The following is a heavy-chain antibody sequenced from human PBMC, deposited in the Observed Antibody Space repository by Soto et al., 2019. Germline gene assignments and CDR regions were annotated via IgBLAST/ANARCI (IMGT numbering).Heavy chain of an antibody. V-gene: IGHV3-74*01. CDR2: INPDGSTT. CDR1: GFTFSSYW. J-gene: IGHJ6*02. Sequence: LRRSCAASGFTFSSYWMHWVRETPGKGLGWVSRINPDGSTTTNADSVKGRFTNSRDNAKNTLYLQMNSLRAEDTAVYYCARVYSNSFRFYYHYQGMDVWGQGTTVTVSS. D-gene: IGHD6-6*01. CDR3: ARVYSNSFRFYYHYQGMDV.